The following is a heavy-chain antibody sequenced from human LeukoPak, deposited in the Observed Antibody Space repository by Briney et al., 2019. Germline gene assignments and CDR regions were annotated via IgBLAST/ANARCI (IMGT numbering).Heavy chain of an antibody. CDR2: ISYDGSNK. D-gene: IGHD3-10*01. CDR3: ARDWYYYGSGSPKVY. CDR1: GFTFSSYA. V-gene: IGHV3-30-3*01. J-gene: IGHJ4*02. Sequence: GSLRPSCAASGFTFSSYAMHWIRQAPGKGLEWVAVISYDGSNKYYADSVKGRFTISRDNSKNTLYLQMNSLRAEDTAVYYCARDWYYYGSGSPKVYWGQGTLVTVSS.